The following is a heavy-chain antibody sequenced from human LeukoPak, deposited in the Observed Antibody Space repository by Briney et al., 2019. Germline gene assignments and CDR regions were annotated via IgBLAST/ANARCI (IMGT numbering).Heavy chain of an antibody. Sequence: SQTLSLTCTVSGGSISSGGYYWSWIRQHPGKGLEWIGYIYYSGSTYYNPSLKSRVTISVDTSKNQFSLNLSSVTAADTAVYYCARDNNGYYSLDYWGQGTLVTVSS. CDR2: IYYSGST. V-gene: IGHV4-31*03. CDR3: ARDNNGYYSLDY. J-gene: IGHJ4*02. CDR1: GGSISSGGYY. D-gene: IGHD3-3*01.